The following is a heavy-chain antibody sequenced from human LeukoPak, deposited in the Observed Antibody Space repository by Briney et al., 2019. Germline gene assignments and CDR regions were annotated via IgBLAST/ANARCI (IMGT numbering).Heavy chain of an antibody. CDR2: IRSKTNNYAT. J-gene: IGHJ6*02. V-gene: IGHV3-73*01. CDR1: GFTFSGST. CDR3: IRGAASGSYYGFDV. Sequence: GGSLRLSCAASGFTFSGSTMHWVRQASGKGLEWVGRIRSKTNNYATAYATSVKGRFTLSRDDSKNTAYLQMNSLKTEDTAVYYCIRGAASGSYYGFDVWGQGATVTVSS. D-gene: IGHD1-26*01.